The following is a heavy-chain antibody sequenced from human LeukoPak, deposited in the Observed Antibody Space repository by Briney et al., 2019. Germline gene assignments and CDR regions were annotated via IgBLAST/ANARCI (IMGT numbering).Heavy chain of an antibody. Sequence: GGSLRLSCAASGFTFSSYGMHWVRQAPGKGLEWVAVISYDGSNKYYADSVKGRFTISRDNSKNTLYLQMNSLRAEDTAVYYCAKGGYYDSSGTFDYWGQGTPVTVSS. D-gene: IGHD3-22*01. CDR2: ISYDGSNK. J-gene: IGHJ4*02. V-gene: IGHV3-30*18. CDR3: AKGGYYDSSGTFDY. CDR1: GFTFSSYG.